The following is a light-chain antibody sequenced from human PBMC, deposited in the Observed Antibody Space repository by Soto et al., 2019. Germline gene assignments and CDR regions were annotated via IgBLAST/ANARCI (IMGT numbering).Light chain of an antibody. Sequence: DIQMTQSPSSLSASVGDRVTIACQSSHDVSWNLNWFQQKPGEAPKLLIYDASNLERGVTSRFSGSGSGTAFPLTISSLQPEDVATYYCQQYSSMLSFGGGTEVDLK. CDR2: DAS. CDR3: QQYSSMLS. V-gene: IGKV1-33*01. J-gene: IGKJ4*01. CDR1: HDVSWN.